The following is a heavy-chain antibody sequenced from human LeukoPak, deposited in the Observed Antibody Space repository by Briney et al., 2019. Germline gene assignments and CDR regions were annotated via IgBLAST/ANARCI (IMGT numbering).Heavy chain of an antibody. CDR1: GGSISSYY. CDR3: ARVRRGCSSTSCYTARWFDP. CDR2: IYYSGST. Sequence: SETLSLTCTVSGGSISSYYWSWIRQPPGKGLEWIGYIYYSGSTNYNPSLKSRVTISVDTSKNQFSLKLSSVTAADTAVYYCARVRRGCSSTSCYTARWFDPWGQGTLVTVSS. D-gene: IGHD2-2*02. V-gene: IGHV4-59*12. J-gene: IGHJ5*02.